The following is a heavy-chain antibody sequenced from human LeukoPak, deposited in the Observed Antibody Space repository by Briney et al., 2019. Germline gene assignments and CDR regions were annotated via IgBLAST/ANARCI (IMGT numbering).Heavy chain of an antibody. CDR2: ISYKGGPT. Sequence: GGSLRLSCAASGFPLSSFSMHWVRQSPGRGLEYVSAISYKGGPTYYADSVKGRFTISRDNSKNTLYLQMASLRYEDMAVYYCARVGPETAFDFWGQGTLVTVSS. CDR1: GFPLSSFS. D-gene: IGHD1-14*01. V-gene: IGHV3-64*02. J-gene: IGHJ4*02. CDR3: ARVGPETAFDF.